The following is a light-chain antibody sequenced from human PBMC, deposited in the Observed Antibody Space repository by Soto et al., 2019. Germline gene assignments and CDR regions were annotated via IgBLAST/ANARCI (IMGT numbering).Light chain of an antibody. CDR1: SSDVGLYSY. V-gene: IGLV2-14*03. J-gene: IGLJ1*01. CDR2: DVS. CDR3: NSYTSSGTYV. Sequence: QSALTQPAPVSGSPGQSITISCTGTSSDVGLYSYVSWYRHLPGKAPELIIYDVSNRPSGVSNRFSGSKSANTASLTISGLQAEDEADYYCNSYTSSGTYVFGTGTRSPS.